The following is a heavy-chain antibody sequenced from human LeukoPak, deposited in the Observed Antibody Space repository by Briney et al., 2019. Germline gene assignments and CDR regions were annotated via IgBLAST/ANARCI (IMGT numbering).Heavy chain of an antibody. CDR3: AKGHNYCSSTSCYRMGKGGWFDP. CDR1: GFTFNSYG. CDR2: ISYDGSNK. J-gene: IGHJ5*02. Sequence: GGSLRLSCAASGFTFNSYGMHWVRQAPGKGLEWVAVISYDGSNKYYADSVKGRFTISRDNSKNTLYLQMNSLRAEDTAVYYCAKGHNYCSSTSCYRMGKGGWFDPWGQGTLVTVSS. V-gene: IGHV3-30*18. D-gene: IGHD2-2*02.